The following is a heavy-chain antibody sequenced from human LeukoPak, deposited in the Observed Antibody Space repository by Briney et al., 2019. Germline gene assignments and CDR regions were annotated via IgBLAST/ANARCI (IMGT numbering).Heavy chain of an antibody. CDR1: GFTLSSFA. V-gene: IGHV3-23*01. D-gene: IGHD3-22*01. Sequence: GGSLRLSCAASGFTLSSFATSWVRQAPGEGLEWVSGISASGGSTYYAHSVKGRFTISRDNSKNTLYLQMNSLRAEDTAVYYCAKGFYDNSASGVFDLWGQARLLTVSS. CDR2: ISASGGST. J-gene: IGHJ3*01. CDR3: AKGFYDNSASGVFDL.